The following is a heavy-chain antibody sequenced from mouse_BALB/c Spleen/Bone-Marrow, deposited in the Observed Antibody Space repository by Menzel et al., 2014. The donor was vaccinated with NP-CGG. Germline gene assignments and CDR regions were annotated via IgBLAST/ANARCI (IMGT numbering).Heavy chain of an antibody. CDR1: GFNIKDTY. CDR3: ANYRYGWYFDV. J-gene: IGHJ1*01. D-gene: IGHD2-14*01. Sequence: EVQLQQSGAELVKPGASVKLSCTASGFNIKDTYMHWVKQRPEQGLEWIGRIDPANGNTKYDPKFQGKATITADTSPNTAYLQLSSLTSEDTAVYYCANYRYGWYFDVWGAGTTVTVSS. V-gene: IGHV14-3*02. CDR2: IDPANGNT.